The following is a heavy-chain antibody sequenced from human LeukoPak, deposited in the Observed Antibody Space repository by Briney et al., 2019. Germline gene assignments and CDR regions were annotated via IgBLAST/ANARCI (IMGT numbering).Heavy chain of an antibody. CDR2: ISYDGSNK. V-gene: IGHV3-30*03. CDR1: GFTFSSYG. Sequence: PGGSLRLSCAASGFTFSSYGMHWVRQAPGKGLEWVAVISYDGSNKYYADSVKGRFTISRDNSKNTLYLQMNSLRAEDTAVYYCASSPTYYDILTGYLSTYYFDYWGQGTLVTVSS. D-gene: IGHD3-9*01. CDR3: ASSPTYYDILTGYLSTYYFDY. J-gene: IGHJ4*02.